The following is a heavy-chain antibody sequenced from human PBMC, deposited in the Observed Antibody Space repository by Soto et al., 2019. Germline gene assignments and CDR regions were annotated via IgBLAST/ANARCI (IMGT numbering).Heavy chain of an antibody. V-gene: IGHV6-1*01. CDR2: TYYRSRFFS. J-gene: IGHJ5*02. Sequence: RSQTLSLTCAISGDSVSSYSAAWNWIRQSPSGGLEWLGRTYYRSRFFSDYAESVKSRIIINPDTSKNQFSLQLKSVTPEDTAVYYCVRDRDSSSGWFDPWGQGAPVTVSS. D-gene: IGHD3-22*01. CDR1: GDSVSSYSAA. CDR3: VRDRDSSSGWFDP.